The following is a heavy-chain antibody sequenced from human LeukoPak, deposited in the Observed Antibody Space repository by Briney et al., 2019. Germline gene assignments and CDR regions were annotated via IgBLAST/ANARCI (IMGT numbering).Heavy chain of an antibody. CDR2: MSYDGSNK. CDR3: AKDGAYGSGSLDY. V-gene: IGHV3-30*18. CDR1: GFTFSSYG. D-gene: IGHD3-10*01. J-gene: IGHJ4*02. Sequence: PGGSLRLSCAASGFTFSSYGMHWVRQAPGKGLEWVAVMSYDGSNKYYADSVKGRFTISRDNSKNTLYLQMNSLRAEDTAVYYCAKDGAYGSGSLDYWGQGTLVTVSS.